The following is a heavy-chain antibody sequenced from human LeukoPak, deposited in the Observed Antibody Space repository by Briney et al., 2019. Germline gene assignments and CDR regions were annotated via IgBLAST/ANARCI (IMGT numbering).Heavy chain of an antibody. J-gene: IGHJ4*02. CDR2: INSDGSST. Sequence: GGSLRLSCAASGFTLSSYWMHWVRQAPGKGLVWVSRINSDGSSTSYADSVKGRFTISRDNAKNTLYLQMNSLRAEDTAVYYCARVSEQSGFDYWGQGTLVTVSS. CDR3: ARVSEQSGFDY. V-gene: IGHV3-74*01. D-gene: IGHD6-19*01. CDR1: GFTLSSYW.